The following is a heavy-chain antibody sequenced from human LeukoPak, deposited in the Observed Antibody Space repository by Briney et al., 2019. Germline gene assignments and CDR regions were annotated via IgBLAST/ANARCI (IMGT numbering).Heavy chain of an antibody. Sequence: SETLSLTCTVSGGSISSYYWSWIRQPPGKGLEWVGYIYYSGSTNYNPSLKSRVTISVDTSKNQFSLKLSSVTAADTAVYYCARGSGYGPDAFDIWGQGTMVTVSS. CDR2: IYYSGST. J-gene: IGHJ3*02. CDR1: GGSISSYY. CDR3: ARGSGYGPDAFDI. V-gene: IGHV4-59*01. D-gene: IGHD3-3*01.